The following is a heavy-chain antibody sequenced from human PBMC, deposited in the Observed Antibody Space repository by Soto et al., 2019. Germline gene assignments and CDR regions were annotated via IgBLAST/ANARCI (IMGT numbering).Heavy chain of an antibody. J-gene: IGHJ4*02. CDR2: ISNAGSGNT. CDR1: GYPFPSFE. D-gene: IGHD2-2*01. Sequence: ASVKVSCKTSGYPFPSFEVHWIRQAPGQRPEWMGGISNAGSGNTKYSQKFQDRLTITGDKRATTVYMALSSLTSEDTATYYCARESNHYQDFFQNWGQGPQLTVYS. V-gene: IGHV1-3*01. CDR3: ARESNHYQDFFQN.